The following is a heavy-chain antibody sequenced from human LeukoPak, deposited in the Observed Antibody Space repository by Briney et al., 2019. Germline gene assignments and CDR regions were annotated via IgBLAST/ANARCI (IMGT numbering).Heavy chain of an antibody. CDR2: ISSGSRSI. V-gene: IGHV3-21*06. Sequence: GGSLRLSCAASGFTFTTYTMNWVRQAPGKGLEWVSSISSGSRSIFYADSAKGRFTISRDNAKNSLYLQMSGLRAEDTAVYYCATGYVGIWGQGTLVTVSS. CDR3: ATGYVGI. J-gene: IGHJ4*02. D-gene: IGHD3-16*01. CDR1: GFTFTTYT.